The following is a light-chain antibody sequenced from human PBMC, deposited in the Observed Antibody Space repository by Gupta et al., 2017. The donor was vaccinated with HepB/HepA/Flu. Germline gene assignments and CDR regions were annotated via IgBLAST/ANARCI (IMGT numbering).Light chain of an antibody. CDR2: EVN. CDR1: SRDVGTYNR. V-gene: IGLV2-18*02. J-gene: IGLJ1*01. Sequence: SALTQPPSVSGSPGPSVTLSCTGTSRDVGTYNRVSWYQQPPGTAPKLLIYEVNTRPSGVPDRFSGSKSGNTASLTISGLQAEDEADYYCSSYTSISTYVFGTGTKVTVL. CDR3: SSYTSISTYV.